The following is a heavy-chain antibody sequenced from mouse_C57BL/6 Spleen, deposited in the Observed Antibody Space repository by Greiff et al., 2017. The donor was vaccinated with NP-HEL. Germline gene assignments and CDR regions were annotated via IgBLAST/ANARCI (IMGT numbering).Heavy chain of an antibody. Sequence: ESGPGLVKPSQSLSLTCSVTGYSITSGYYWNWIRQFPGNKLEWMGYISYDGSNNYNPSLKNRISITRDTSKNQFFLKLNSVTTEDTATYYCARGAYYYGFGYWGQGTTLTVSS. CDR1: GYSITSGYY. D-gene: IGHD1-1*01. J-gene: IGHJ2*01. CDR3: ARGAYYYGFGY. V-gene: IGHV3-6*01. CDR2: ISYDGSN.